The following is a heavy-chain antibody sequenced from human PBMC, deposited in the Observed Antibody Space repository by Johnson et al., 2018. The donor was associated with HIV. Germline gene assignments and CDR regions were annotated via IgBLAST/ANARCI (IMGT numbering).Heavy chain of an antibody. CDR3: ARRIAARPNDAFDI. V-gene: IGHV3-30-3*01. CDR1: GFTFR. CDR2: ISYDGSNK. J-gene: IGHJ3*02. Sequence: QVQLVESGGGLVKPGGSLRLSCAASGFTFRARQAPGKGLEWVAVISYDGSNKYYADSVKGRFTISRDNSKNTLYLQMNSLRAEDTALYYCARRIAARPNDAFDIWGQGTMVTVSS. D-gene: IGHD6-6*01.